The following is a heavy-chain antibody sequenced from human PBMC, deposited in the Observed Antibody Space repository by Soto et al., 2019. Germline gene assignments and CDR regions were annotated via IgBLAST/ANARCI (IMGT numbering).Heavy chain of an antibody. CDR1: GGSFSGYY. V-gene: IGHV4-34*01. CDR3: ARGWGTMVRGVILVDYYGMDV. J-gene: IGHJ6*02. CDR2: INHSGST. D-gene: IGHD3-10*01. Sequence: PSETLSLTCAVYGGSFSGYYWSWIRQPPGKGPEWIGEINHSGSTNYSPSLKSRVTISVDTSKNQFSLKLSSVTAADTAVYYCARGWGTMVRGVILVDYYGMDVWGQGTTVTVSS.